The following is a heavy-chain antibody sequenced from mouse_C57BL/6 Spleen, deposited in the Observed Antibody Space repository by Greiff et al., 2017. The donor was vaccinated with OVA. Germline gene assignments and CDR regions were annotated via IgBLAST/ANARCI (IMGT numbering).Heavy chain of an antibody. Sequence: EVQLVESGGGLVKPGGSLKLSCAASGFTFSDYGMHWVRQAPEKGLEWVAYISSGSSTIYYADTVKGRFTISRDNAKNTWFLQMTSLRSEDTAIDDCARPLYYYGSSLFDDWGQGTTLTVSS. J-gene: IGHJ2*01. D-gene: IGHD1-1*01. CDR1: GFTFSDYG. V-gene: IGHV5-17*01. CDR3: ARPLYYYGSSLFDD. CDR2: ISSGSSTI.